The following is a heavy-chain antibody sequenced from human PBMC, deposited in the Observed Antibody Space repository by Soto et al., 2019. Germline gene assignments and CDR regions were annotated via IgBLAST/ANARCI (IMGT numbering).Heavy chain of an antibody. Sequence: SETPSLTCNVPGGSIGSYYWSWIRQPPGKGLEWIGYIYYSGSTNYNPSLKSRVTISVDTSKNQFSLKLSSVTAADTAVYYCARGWYFLSHPVSNVQLPDAFDIWGQGTMVTVSS. J-gene: IGHJ3*02. CDR1: GGSIGSYY. CDR2: IYYSGST. V-gene: IGHV4-59*01. D-gene: IGHD6-13*01. CDR3: ARGWYFLSHPVSNVQLPDAFDI.